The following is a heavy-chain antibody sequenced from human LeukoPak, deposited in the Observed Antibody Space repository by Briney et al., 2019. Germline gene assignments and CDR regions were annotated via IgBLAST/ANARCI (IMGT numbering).Heavy chain of an antibody. Sequence: PSETLSLTCTVSGGSISSSSYYWGWIRQPPGKGLGWIGSIYYSGSTYYNPSLKSRVTISVDTSKNQFSLKLSSVTPEDTAVYYCARGVFSHWFDPWGQGTLVTVSS. J-gene: IGHJ5*02. CDR1: GGSISSSSYY. CDR2: IYYSGST. V-gene: IGHV4-39*01. CDR3: ARGVFSHWFDP.